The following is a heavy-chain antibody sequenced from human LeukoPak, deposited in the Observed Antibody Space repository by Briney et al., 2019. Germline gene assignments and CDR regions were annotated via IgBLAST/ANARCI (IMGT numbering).Heavy chain of an antibody. V-gene: IGHV5-51*01. CDR1: GYRFSSHW. CDR3: GRHSRGFSGYEYFFDY. D-gene: IGHD5-12*01. J-gene: IGHJ4*02. CDR2: IYPGDSDT. Sequence: GESLKISCKASGYRFSSHWVGWVRQMPGKGLEWMGMIYPGDSDTRYSPSFQGQVTISADKSLTTAYLQWSSLEASDTAMYYWGRHSRGFSGYEYFFDYWGQGTLVTVSS.